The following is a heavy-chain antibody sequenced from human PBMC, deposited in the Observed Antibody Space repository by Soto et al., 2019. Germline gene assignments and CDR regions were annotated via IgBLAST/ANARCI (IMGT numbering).Heavy chain of an antibody. D-gene: IGHD4-17*01. J-gene: IGHJ4*02. V-gene: IGHV1-18*01. Sequence: QVQLVQSGAEVKKPGASVKVSCKASGYTFTSYGISWVRQAPGQGLEWMGWISAYNGSTNYAQKLQGRVTTTTDTSTSTAYMELRSLRSDDTAVYYCARDTLTVTTGYYFDYWGQGTLVTVSS. CDR2: ISAYNGST. CDR3: ARDTLTVTTGYYFDY. CDR1: GYTFTSYG.